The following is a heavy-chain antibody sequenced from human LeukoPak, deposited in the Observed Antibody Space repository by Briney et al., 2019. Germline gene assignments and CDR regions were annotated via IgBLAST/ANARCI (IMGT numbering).Heavy chain of an antibody. Sequence: SETLSLTCTVSGGSINSYYWNWIRQPAGKGLEWIGRISSGGTTNYNPSLKSRVTMSVDTSKNQFSLNLTSLTAADTAVYYCARQIAVLGVDAFDIWGQGIMVTVSS. D-gene: IGHD2-8*01. CDR1: GGSINSYY. CDR2: ISSGGTT. V-gene: IGHV4-4*07. J-gene: IGHJ3*02. CDR3: ARQIAVLGVDAFDI.